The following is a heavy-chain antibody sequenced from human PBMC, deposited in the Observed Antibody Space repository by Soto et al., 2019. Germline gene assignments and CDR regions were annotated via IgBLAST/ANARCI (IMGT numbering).Heavy chain of an antibody. CDR1: GFTFSGSA. Sequence: EVQLVESGGGLVQPGGSLKLSCAASGFTFSGSAMHWVRQASGKGLEWVGRIRSKANSYATAYAASVKGRFTISRDDSKNTAYLQMNSLKPEDTAVYYCTRHGLDYYDSSGYYYYYCGMDVWGQGTTVTVSS. CDR3: TRHGLDYYDSSGYYYYYCGMDV. J-gene: IGHJ6*02. D-gene: IGHD3-22*01. V-gene: IGHV3-73*02. CDR2: IRSKANSYAT.